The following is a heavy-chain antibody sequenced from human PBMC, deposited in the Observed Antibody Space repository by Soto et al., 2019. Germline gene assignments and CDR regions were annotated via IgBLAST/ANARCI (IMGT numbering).Heavy chain of an antibody. J-gene: IGHJ6*02. CDR3: ARLPAEGVIAGGAMDV. Sequence: ASVKVSCKASGYTFTDYFMYWVRQAPGQGLEWMGWINPKSGGTNYAQKFQDRVTMARDTSINTAYMELSRLRSDDTAMYYCARLPAEGVIAGGAMDVWGQGTTVTVSS. D-gene: IGHD2-8*01. V-gene: IGHV1-2*02. CDR1: GYTFTDYF. CDR2: INPKSGGT.